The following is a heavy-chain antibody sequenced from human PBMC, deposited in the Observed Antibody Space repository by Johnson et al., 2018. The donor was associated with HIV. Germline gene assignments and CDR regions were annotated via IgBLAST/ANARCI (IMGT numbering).Heavy chain of an antibody. Sequence: QVQLVESGGGVVQPGRSLRLSCVASGFTFSSYGMNWVRQAPGKGLEWVAVISYDGSDKYYADSVKGRLTISRDNSKNTLYLQMNSLRAEDTAVYYCARGGVVHDGFDIRGLGTMVTVSS. V-gene: IGHV3-30*03. CDR3: ARGGVVHDGFDI. J-gene: IGHJ3*02. CDR2: ISYDGSDK. D-gene: IGHD2-8*01. CDR1: GFTFSSYG.